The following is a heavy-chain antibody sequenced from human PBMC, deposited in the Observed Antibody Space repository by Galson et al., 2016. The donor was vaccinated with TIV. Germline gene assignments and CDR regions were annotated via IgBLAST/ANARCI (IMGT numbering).Heavy chain of an antibody. Sequence: SLRLSCAASGLSVSINYMTWVRQAPGKGLEWVSLISDGGNTYYPDSVKGRFIISRDNSKNTLYLQMNSLRVEDTAVYYCARDRVVYATYYYYYYGMDVWGQGTAVTVSS. CDR3: ARDRVVYATYYYYYYGMDV. CDR2: ISDGGNT. D-gene: IGHD2-8*02. J-gene: IGHJ6*02. CDR1: GLSVSINY. V-gene: IGHV3-53*05.